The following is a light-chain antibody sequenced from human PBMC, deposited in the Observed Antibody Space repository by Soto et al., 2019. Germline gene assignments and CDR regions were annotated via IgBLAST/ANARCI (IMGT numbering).Light chain of an antibody. Sequence: EIVLTQSPATLSLSPGERATLSCRASQSVSSYLAWYQQKPGQAPRLLIYGASNRATGVPDRFSGGGSGTDFTLTISRLEPEDFAVYFCQQYVTAPRTFGQGTKVDIK. CDR3: QQYVTAPRT. CDR1: QSVSSY. J-gene: IGKJ1*01. V-gene: IGKV3-20*01. CDR2: GAS.